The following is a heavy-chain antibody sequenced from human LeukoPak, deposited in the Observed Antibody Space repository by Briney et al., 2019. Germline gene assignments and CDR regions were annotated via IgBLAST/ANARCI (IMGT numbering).Heavy chain of an antibody. CDR3: ARDKQWLVRTSRGFFDY. J-gene: IGHJ4*02. V-gene: IGHV3-21*01. CDR1: GFTFSSYS. Sequence: GGSLRPSCAASGFTFSSYSMNWVRQAPGKGLEWVSSISSSSSYIYYADSVKGRFTISRDNAKNSLYLQMNSLRAEDTAVYYCARDKQWLVRTSRGFFDYWGQGTLVTVSS. D-gene: IGHD6-19*01. CDR2: ISSSSSYI.